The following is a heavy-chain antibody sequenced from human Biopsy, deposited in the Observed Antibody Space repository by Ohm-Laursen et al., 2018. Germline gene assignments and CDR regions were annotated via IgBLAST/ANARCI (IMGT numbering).Heavy chain of an antibody. J-gene: IGHJ2*01. CDR1: GDSISSYY. CDR2: VYYTGST. CDR3: ARDRGYYSDRTVPGYFDI. D-gene: IGHD3-22*01. V-gene: IGHV4-59*01. Sequence: SETLSLTCTVSGDSISSYYWSWIRQPPGKGLQWIGYVYYTGSTDYNPSLQSRVTISVDTSKNHFSLRLRSVTPADTAIYYCARDRGYYSDRTVPGYFDIWGRGTLVTVSS.